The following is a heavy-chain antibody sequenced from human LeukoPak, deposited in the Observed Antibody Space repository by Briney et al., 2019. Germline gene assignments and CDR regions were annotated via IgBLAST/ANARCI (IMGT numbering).Heavy chain of an antibody. J-gene: IGHJ5*02. CDR1: GGSISSSSYY. CDR3: ARASSDGYNS. V-gene: IGHV4-39*01. D-gene: IGHD5-24*01. Sequence: KPSETLSLTCTVSGGSISSSSYYWGWIRQPPGKGLEWIGSIYYSGSTYYNPSLKSRVTISVDTSKNQFSLKLSSVTAADTAVYYCARASSDGYNSWGQGTLVTVSS. CDR2: IYYSGST.